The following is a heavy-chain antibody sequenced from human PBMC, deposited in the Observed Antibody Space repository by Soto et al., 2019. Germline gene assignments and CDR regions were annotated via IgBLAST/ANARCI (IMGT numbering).Heavy chain of an antibody. V-gene: IGHV4-31*03. Sequence: QVQLQESGPGLVEPSQTLSLTCTVSGGSISGGGYYWTWIRQRPGKGLELIGYIYYSGSTYYNPSPNSRVSISVDTSNNQFSLKLSSVTAADTAVYYCARDQGGNYYMDVWGRGTTVTVSS. J-gene: IGHJ6*03. CDR3: ARDQGGNYYMDV. D-gene: IGHD3-16*01. CDR1: GGSISGGGYY. CDR2: IYYSGST.